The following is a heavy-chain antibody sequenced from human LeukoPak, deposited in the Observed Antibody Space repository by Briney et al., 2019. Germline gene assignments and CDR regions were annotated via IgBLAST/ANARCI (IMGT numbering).Heavy chain of an antibody. Sequence: GGSLRLSCAASGFTFNNYAMTWVRQAPGKGLEWVSGISASGGSTYYADSVKGRFTISRDNSMNTLFLQMNSLRADDTAVYYCAKGCDTDRYRFDYWGQETLVTVSS. CDR1: GFTFNNYA. D-gene: IGHD2-21*02. J-gene: IGHJ4*02. CDR2: ISASGGST. V-gene: IGHV3-23*01. CDR3: AKGCDTDRYRFDY.